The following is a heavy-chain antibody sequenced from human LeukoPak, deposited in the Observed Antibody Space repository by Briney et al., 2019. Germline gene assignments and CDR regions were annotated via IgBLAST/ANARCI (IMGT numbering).Heavy chain of an antibody. CDR2: IFHSGST. V-gene: IGHV4-39*01. CDR1: GSSISSSNYF. Sequence: PSETLSLTCTVSGSSISSSNYFWGWFRQPPGKGLEWIGSIFHSGSTDYNPSLKSRVTISVDTSKNQFSLKLNSVTAADTAVFYCATSMDTTTSWVSRYYFDYWGQGALVTVSS. CDR3: ATSMDTTTSWVSRYYFDY. J-gene: IGHJ4*02. D-gene: IGHD5-18*01.